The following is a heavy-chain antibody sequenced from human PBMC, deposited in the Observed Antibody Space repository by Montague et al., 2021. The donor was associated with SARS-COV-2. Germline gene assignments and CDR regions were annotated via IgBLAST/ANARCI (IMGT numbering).Heavy chain of an antibody. CDR1: GGFTNTDPSNSDF. CDR3: ARGHIFGQGARGFEH. V-gene: IGHV4-61*03. J-gene: IGHJ4*02. D-gene: IGHD1-26*01. Sequence: SETLSLTCTVSGGFTNTDPSNSDFWSWLRQTPGKELEWIGWIHYTGYTNYHPSLKSRVTISIDTSKRYFSRRLNFLTATDTAVYYCARGHIFGQGARGFEHWGQGTLVTVAS. CDR2: IHYTGYT.